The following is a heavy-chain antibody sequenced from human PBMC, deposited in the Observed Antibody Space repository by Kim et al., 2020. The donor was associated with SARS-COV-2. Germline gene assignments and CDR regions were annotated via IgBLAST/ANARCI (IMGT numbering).Heavy chain of an antibody. CDR2: ISAYNGNT. Sequence: ASVKVSCKASGYTFTSYGISWVRQAPGQGLEWMGWISAYNGNTNYAQKLQGRVTMTTDTSTSTAYMELRSLRSDDTAVYYCARAVGSYKWEPRFDYWGQGTLVTVSS. J-gene: IGHJ4*02. CDR1: GYTFTSYG. D-gene: IGHD1-26*01. V-gene: IGHV1-18*04. CDR3: ARAVGSYKWEPRFDY.